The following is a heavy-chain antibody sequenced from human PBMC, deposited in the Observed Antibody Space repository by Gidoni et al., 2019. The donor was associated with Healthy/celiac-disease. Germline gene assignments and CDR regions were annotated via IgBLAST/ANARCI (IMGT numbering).Heavy chain of an antibody. CDR1: GGTFSSYA. CDR2: IIPIFGTA. CDR3: ARDLYCSSTSCPTYYYYYGMDV. Sequence: QVQLVQSGAEVKKPGSSVKVSCKASGGTFSSYAISWVRQAPGQGLEWMGGIIPIFGTANYAQKFQGRVTITADESTSTAYMELSSLRSEDTAVYYCARDLYCSSTSCPTYYYYYGMDVWGQGTTVTVSS. D-gene: IGHD2-2*01. J-gene: IGHJ6*02. V-gene: IGHV1-69*01.